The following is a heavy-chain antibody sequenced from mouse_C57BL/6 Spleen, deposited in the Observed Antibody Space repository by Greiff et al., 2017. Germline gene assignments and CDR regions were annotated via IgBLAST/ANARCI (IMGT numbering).Heavy chain of an antibody. D-gene: IGHD1-2*01. J-gene: IGHJ4*01. CDR2: IDPETGGT. CDR1: GYTFTDYE. V-gene: IGHV1-15*01. CDR3: TREGLGYSYAMDY. Sequence: QVQLKESGAELVRPGASVTLSCKASGYTFTDYEMHWVKQTPVHGLEWIGAIDPETGGTAYNQKFKGKAILTADKSSSTAYMELRSLTSEDSAVYYCTREGLGYSYAMDYWGQGTSVTVSS.